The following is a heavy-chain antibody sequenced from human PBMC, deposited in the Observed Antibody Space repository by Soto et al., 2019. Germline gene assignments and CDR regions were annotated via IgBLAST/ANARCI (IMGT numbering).Heavy chain of an antibody. V-gene: IGHV1-69*13. CDR3: ARGGGSSWYEPFDY. CDR1: GGTFSSYA. D-gene: IGHD6-13*01. Sequence: GASVKVSCKASGGTFSSYAISWVRQAPGQGLGWMGGIIPIFGTANYAQEFQGRVTITADESTSTAYMELSSLRSEDTAVYYCARGGGSSWYEPFDYWGQGTLVTVSS. CDR2: IIPIFGTA. J-gene: IGHJ4*02.